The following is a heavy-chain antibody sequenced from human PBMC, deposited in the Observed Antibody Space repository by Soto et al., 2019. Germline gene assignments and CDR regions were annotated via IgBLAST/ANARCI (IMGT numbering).Heavy chain of an antibody. CDR2: ILPIFGTA. D-gene: IGHD2-15*01. V-gene: IGHV1-69*06. CDR3: ARDLWGCSGGSGYSGADY. Sequence: QVQRVQSGAEVKKPGSSVKVSCKASGGTFSSYAISWVRQAPGQGLEWMGGILPIFGTANYAQKFQGRVTITADKSTSTAYMELSSVRSEDTAVYYCARDLWGCSGGSGYSGADYWGQGTLVTVSS. CDR1: GGTFSSYA. J-gene: IGHJ4*02.